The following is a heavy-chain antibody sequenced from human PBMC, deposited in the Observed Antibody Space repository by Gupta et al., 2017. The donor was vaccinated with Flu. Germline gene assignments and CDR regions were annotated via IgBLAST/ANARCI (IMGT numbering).Heavy chain of an antibody. CDR2: ISGSGGST. V-gene: IGHV3-23*01. D-gene: IGHD5-18*01. J-gene: IGHJ6*02. CDR3: AKGQLWLLRSGMDV. Sequence: QAPGKGLEWVSAISGSGGSTYYADSVKGRFTISRDNSKNTLYLQMNSLRAEDTAVYYCAKGQLWLLRSGMDVWGQGTTVTVSS.